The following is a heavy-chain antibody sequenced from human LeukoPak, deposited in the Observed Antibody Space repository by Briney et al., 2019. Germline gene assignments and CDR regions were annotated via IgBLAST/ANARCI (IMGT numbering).Heavy chain of an antibody. CDR3: ARDPYSGNYGTYYYYYMDV. V-gene: IGHV3-21*01. J-gene: IGHJ6*03. CDR1: GFTFSNYN. CDR2: IASSGTYT. D-gene: IGHD1-26*01. Sequence: PGGSLRLPCADSGFTFSNYNMNWVRQAPGKAMEWVSSIASSGTYTFYADSVKGRFTISRDNAKNSLYLQMDSLGPEDTAVYYCARDPYSGNYGTYYYYYMDVWGKGTTVTISS.